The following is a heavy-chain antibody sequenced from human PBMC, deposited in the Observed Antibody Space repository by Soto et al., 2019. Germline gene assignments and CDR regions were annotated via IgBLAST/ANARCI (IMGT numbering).Heavy chain of an antibody. CDR1: GGSISSYY. Sequence: QVQLQESGPGLVKPSETLSLTCTVSGGSISSYYWSWIGQPPGKGLEWFGDIYYVGSPNYNPPLKSRVTISVDTSKNQFSLKLSSVTAADTAVYYCARFNWYFDLWGRGTLVTVSS. J-gene: IGHJ2*01. CDR2: IYYVGSP. CDR3: ARFNWYFDL. V-gene: IGHV4-59*08.